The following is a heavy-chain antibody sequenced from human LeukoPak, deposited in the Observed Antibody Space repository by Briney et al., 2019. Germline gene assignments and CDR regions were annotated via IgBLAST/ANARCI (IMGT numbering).Heavy chain of an antibody. CDR2: VRGDGQRT. CDR3: AKEQDNLLLLSHFDS. V-gene: IGHV3-23*01. D-gene: IGHD1-14*01. J-gene: IGHJ4*02. CDR1: GFTFNNYA. Sequence: GGSLRLSCAASGFTFNNYAMNWVRQAPGKGLQWVSAVRGDGQRTFYADSVKGRFIIFRDNSMNTLSLQMNNLKVEDTAIYYCAKEQDNLLLLSHFDSWGQGILVTVSA.